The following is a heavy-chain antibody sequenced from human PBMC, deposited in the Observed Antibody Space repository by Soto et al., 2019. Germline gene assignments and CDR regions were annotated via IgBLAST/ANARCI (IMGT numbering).Heavy chain of an antibody. CDR3: ARGDRGSGSYYKAYYYYCMDV. CDR1: GFTVSSNY. J-gene: IGHJ6*02. V-gene: IGHV3-53*01. CDR2: IYSGGST. D-gene: IGHD3-10*01. Sequence: PGGSLRLSCAASGFTVSSNYMSWVRQAPGQGLDWVSVIYSGGSTYNADSVKGRFTISRDKSKNTLYLQMNSRRVEDTAVYYCARGDRGSGSYYKAYYYYCMDVWGQGTTVTVSS.